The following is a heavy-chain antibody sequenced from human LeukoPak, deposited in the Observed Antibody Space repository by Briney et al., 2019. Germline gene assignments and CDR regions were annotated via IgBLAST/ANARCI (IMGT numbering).Heavy chain of an antibody. D-gene: IGHD1-1*01. Sequence: GGSLRLSCVASGVTLSNYAMSWARQAPGKGLEWVSAISGSGGSTYYADSVKGRFTISRDNSKNTLYLQMNSLRAEDTAVYYCAKEVFGNWNDVFDYWGQGTLVTVSS. V-gene: IGHV3-23*01. CDR3: AKEVFGNWNDVFDY. CDR1: GVTLSNYA. J-gene: IGHJ4*02. CDR2: ISGSGGST.